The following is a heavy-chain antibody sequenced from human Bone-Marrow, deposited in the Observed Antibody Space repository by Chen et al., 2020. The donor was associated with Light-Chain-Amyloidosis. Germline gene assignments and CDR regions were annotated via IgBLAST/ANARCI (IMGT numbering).Heavy chain of an antibody. CDR2: IRSDGGRI. V-gene: IGHV3-74*01. D-gene: IGHD3-10*01. J-gene: IGHJ6*03. Sequence: VVSGGGSAPPGGSLGLSCAASASTFRDYGFHWVPQFPGKGLVWAARIRSDGGRITYSDSGKGRFTNSRDNAKNTVYLQMNSLRAEDTAVYYCAREGRYITMVRGVRRYYYYMDVWGKGTTVTVSS. CDR1: ASTFRDYG. CDR3: AREGRYITMVRGVRRYYYYMDV.